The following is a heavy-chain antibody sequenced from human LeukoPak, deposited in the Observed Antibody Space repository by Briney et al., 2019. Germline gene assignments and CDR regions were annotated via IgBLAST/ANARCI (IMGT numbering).Heavy chain of an antibody. CDR1: GFTFSSYA. Sequence: PGGSLRLSRAASGFTFSSYAMSWVRQAPGKGLEWVSAISGSGGSTYYADSVKGRFTISRDNSKNTLYLQMNSLRAEDTAVYYCAKVDYYGSGSYLGGHFDYWGQGTLVTVSS. J-gene: IGHJ4*02. V-gene: IGHV3-23*01. CDR2: ISGSGGST. CDR3: AKVDYYGSGSYLGGHFDY. D-gene: IGHD3-10*01.